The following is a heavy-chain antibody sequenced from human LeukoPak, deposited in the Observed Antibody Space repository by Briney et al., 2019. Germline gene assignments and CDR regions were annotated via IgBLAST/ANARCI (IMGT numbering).Heavy chain of an antibody. Sequence: GASVKVSCGASGYTFIRYAINWLRQVPGQGLEWMGWINMYTANPAYAQGLTERFVFSLDTSVSTAYLEISNLKAEDTAVYYCARHDNDDDFDYWGQGTLVTVSS. V-gene: IGHV7-4-1*02. CDR2: INMYTANP. CDR1: GYTFIRYA. J-gene: IGHJ4*02. CDR3: ARHDNDDDFDY. D-gene: IGHD3-16*01.